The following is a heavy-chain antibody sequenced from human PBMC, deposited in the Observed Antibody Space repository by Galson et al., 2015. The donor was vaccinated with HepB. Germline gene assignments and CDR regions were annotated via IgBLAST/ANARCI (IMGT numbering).Heavy chain of an antibody. CDR2: ISYDGSNK. D-gene: IGHD4-17*01. Sequence: SLRLSCAASGFTFSIYAMHWVRQAPGKGLEWVAVISYDGSNKYYADSVKGRFTISRDNSKNTLYLQMNSLRAEDTAVYYCWGDYGDPGTASDYWGQGILVTVSS. V-gene: IGHV3-30*04. J-gene: IGHJ4*02. CDR3: WGDYGDPGTASDY. CDR1: GFTFSIYA.